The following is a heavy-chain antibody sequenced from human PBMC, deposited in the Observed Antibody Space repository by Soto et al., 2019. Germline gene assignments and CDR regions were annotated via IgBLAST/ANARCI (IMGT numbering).Heavy chain of an antibody. CDR1: GGSISSGTW. J-gene: IGHJ5*02. CDR2: IYHSGSP. D-gene: IGHD2-2*01. Sequence: QVQLQESGPGLVKPSGTLSLTCAVSGGSISSGTWWSWVRQSPGRGLEWIGEIYHSGSPNYNPSRKIRVTMSVDKSKSLFSLSLSAVTAEDSDLYYCARRIPAAPNWFDPWGQGTLVTVSA. CDR3: ARRIPAAPNWFDP. V-gene: IGHV4-4*02.